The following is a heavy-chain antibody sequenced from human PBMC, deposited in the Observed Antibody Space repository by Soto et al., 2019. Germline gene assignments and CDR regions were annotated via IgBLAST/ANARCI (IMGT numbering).Heavy chain of an antibody. J-gene: IGHJ4*02. CDR1: DDSINSDKYY. V-gene: IGHV4-39*01. D-gene: IGHD3-9*01. CDR2: IYYRGNA. Sequence: QLQLQESGPGLVKPSETLSLTCSVSDDSINSDKYYWGWIRQPPWKGLEWIGSIYYRGNAYYNPSLQHRVTISLDKSKSQFSLKLNSVTAADSAVYFCARLEGLATISYYFDFWGPGALVTVSS. CDR3: ARLEGLATISYYFDF.